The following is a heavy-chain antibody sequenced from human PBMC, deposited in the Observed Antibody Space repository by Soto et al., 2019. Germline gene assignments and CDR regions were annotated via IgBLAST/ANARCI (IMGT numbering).Heavy chain of an antibody. V-gene: IGHV4-34*01. Sequence: SDTLSLTCAVSGGSFSGYYWSWIRQPPGKGLEWIGEINHSGSTNYNPSLKSRVTISVDTSKNQFSLKLSSVSAADTAVYYCATGRGVRGGILNTYPHSGLYVWAQRSTVPVS. CDR2: INHSGST. CDR1: GGSFSGYY. D-gene: IGHD2-15*01. CDR3: ATGRGVRGGILNTYPHSGLYV. J-gene: IGHJ6*02.